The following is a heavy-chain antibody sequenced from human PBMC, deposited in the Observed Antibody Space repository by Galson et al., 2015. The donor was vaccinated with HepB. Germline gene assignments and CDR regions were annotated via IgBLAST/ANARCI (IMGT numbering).Heavy chain of an antibody. Sequence: LRLACAASGFTFSSYSMNWVRQAPGKGLEWVSSISSSSSYIYYADSVKGRFTISRDNAKNSLYLQMNSLRAEDTAVYYCARLSGYVWGSPPHTFDYWGQGPLVTVSS. CDR3: ARLSGYVWGSPPHTFDY. D-gene: IGHD3-16*01. CDR2: ISSSSSYI. CDR1: GFTFSSYS. V-gene: IGHV3-21*01. J-gene: IGHJ4*02.